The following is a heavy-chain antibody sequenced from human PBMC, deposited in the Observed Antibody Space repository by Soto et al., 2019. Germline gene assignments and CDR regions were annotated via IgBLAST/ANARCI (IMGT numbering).Heavy chain of an antibody. V-gene: IGHV1-69*13. J-gene: IGHJ5*02. CDR1: GGTFSSYA. Sequence: SVKVSCKASGGTFSSYAISWVRQAPGEGLEWMGGIIPIFGTANYAQKFQGRVTITADESTSTAYMELSSLRSEDTAVYYCARADYDILTGYSNGWFDPWGQGTLVTVSS. CDR2: IIPIFGTA. CDR3: ARADYDILTGYSNGWFDP. D-gene: IGHD3-9*01.